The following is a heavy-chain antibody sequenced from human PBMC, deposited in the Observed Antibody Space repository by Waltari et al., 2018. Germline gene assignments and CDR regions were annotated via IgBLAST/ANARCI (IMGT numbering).Heavy chain of an antibody. D-gene: IGHD6-13*01. V-gene: IGHV3-74*01. J-gene: IGHJ4*02. CDR3: ARGLVTAVGYGDF. CDR2: INTGASDT. CDR1: GFPFSNYW. Sequence: EEQLVESGGGLVQPGGSLRLSCAASGFPFSNYWMPWVRQAPGKGLVWVSVINTGASDTRYADSVRGRFTISRDDAKNTVYLQMNSLGDEDTAVYYCARGLVTAVGYGDFWGQGTLVTVSS.